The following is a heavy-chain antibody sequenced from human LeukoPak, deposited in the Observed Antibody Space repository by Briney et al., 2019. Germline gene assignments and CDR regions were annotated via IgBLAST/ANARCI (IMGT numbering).Heavy chain of an antibody. V-gene: IGHV1-69*13. Sequence: ASVKVSCKASGYTFTSYYMHWVRQAPGQGLEWKGGIIPIFGTANYAQKFQGRVTITADESTSTAYMEPSSLRSEDTAVYYCARPDIVATNYYYYGMDVWGQGTTVTVSS. J-gene: IGHJ6*02. CDR3: ARPDIVATNYYYYGMDV. CDR1: GYTFTSYY. CDR2: IIPIFGTA. D-gene: IGHD5-12*01.